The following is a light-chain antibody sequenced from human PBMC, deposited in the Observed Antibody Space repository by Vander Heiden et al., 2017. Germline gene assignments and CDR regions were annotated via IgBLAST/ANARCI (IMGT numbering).Light chain of an antibody. CDR1: QSISSY. Sequence: DPVTITCRASQSISSYLNWYQQKPGKAPKLLIYAASSLQSGVPSRFSGSGSGTDFTLTISRLQPEDFATYYCQQSDSTPITFGQGTQLEIK. CDR2: AAS. CDR3: QQSDSTPIT. J-gene: IGKJ5*01. V-gene: IGKV1-39*01.